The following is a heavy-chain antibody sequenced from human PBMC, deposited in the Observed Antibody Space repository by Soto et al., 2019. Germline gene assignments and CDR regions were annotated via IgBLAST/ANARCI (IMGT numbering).Heavy chain of an antibody. CDR1: GYTFTSYY. CDR3: ARDKGDFWSGIHENNWFDP. J-gene: IGHJ5*02. CDR2: INPSGGST. V-gene: IGHV1-46*01. Sequence: GASVKVSCKASGYTFTSYYMHWVRQAPGQGLDWMGIINPSGGSTSYAQKFQGRVTMTRDTSTSTVYMELSSLRSEDTAVYYCARDKGDFWSGIHENNWFDPWGQGTLVTVSS. D-gene: IGHD3-3*01.